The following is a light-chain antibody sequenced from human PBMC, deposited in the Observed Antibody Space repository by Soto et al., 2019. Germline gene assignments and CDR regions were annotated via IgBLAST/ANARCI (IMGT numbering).Light chain of an antibody. CDR3: SSYAGSNNLV. CDR2: EVS. CDR1: SSDVGGYNY. V-gene: IGLV2-8*01. J-gene: IGLJ2*01. Sequence: QSALTQPPSASGSPGQSVTISCTGTSSDVGGYNYVSWYQQHPGKAPKLMIYEVSKRPSGVPDRFSGSKSGNTASMTVYGLQADDEADYYCSSYAGSNNLVFGGGTKLTVL.